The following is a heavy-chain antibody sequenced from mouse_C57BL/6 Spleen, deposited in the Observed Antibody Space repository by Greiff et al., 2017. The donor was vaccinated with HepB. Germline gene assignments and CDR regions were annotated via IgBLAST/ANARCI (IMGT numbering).Heavy chain of an antibody. CDR2: ISSGSSTI. CDR3: ARGHYGSSSRFAY. J-gene: IGHJ3*01. Sequence: VQLKESGGGLVKPGGSLKLSCAASGFTFSDYGMHWVRQAPEKGLEWVAYISSGSSTIYYADTVKGRFTISRDNAKNTLFLQMTSLRSEDTAMYYCARGHYGSSSRFAYWGQGTLVTVSA. V-gene: IGHV5-17*01. CDR1: GFTFSDYG. D-gene: IGHD1-1*01.